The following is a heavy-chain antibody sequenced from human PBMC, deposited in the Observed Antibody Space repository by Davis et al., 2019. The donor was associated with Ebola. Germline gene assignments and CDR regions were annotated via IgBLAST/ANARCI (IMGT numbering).Heavy chain of an antibody. D-gene: IGHD3-3*01. V-gene: IGHV1-18*01. CDR3: ARVAVTIFGVVIGSWFDS. J-gene: IGHJ5*01. CDR1: DYTFSNYG. CDR2: ISAYNGNT. Sequence: AASVKVSCKASDYTFSNYGISWVRQAPGQGLEWMGWISAYNGNTNYAQNLQGRVTMTTDTSTSTAYMELRSLRSDDTAVYYCARVAVTIFGVVIGSWFDSWGQGTLVTVSS.